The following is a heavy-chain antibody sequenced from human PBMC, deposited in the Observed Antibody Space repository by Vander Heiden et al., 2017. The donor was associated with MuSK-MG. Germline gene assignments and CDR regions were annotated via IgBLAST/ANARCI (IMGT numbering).Heavy chain of an antibody. J-gene: IGHJ6*03. V-gene: IGHV3-73*02. D-gene: IGHD2-2*01. Sequence: EVQLVESGGGLVQPGGSLKLSCAASGFTFSGSAMHWVRQASGKGLEWVGRIRSKANSYATAYAASVKGRFTSSRDDSKNTAYLQMNSLKTEDTAVYYCTTPYCSSTSCLRYYYYMDVWGKGTTVTVSS. CDR1: GFTFSGSA. CDR2: IRSKANSYAT. CDR3: TTPYCSSTSCLRYYYYMDV.